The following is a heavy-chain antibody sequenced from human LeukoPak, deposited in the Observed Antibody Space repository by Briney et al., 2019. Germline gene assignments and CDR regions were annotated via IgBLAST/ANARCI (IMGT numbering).Heavy chain of an antibody. V-gene: IGHV4-34*01. CDR1: GGSFSGYY. J-gene: IGHJ3*02. D-gene: IGHD5-24*01. Sequence: SETLSLTCTVYGGSFSGYYWSWIRQPPGKGLEWIGQINHSEDTKYNPSLKRRVTISINTPRNQFSLRLSSVTAADTAVYFCAREPKDGIHDAFDIWGQGTMVTVSS. CDR3: AREPKDGIHDAFDI. CDR2: INHSEDT.